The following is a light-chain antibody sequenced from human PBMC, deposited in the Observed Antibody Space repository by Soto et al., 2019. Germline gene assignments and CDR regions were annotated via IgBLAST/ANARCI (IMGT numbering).Light chain of an antibody. CDR1: QSVSSH. CDR2: GAS. V-gene: IGKV3-20*01. Sequence: EIVLTQSPGTLSLSPGERATLSCRASQSVSSHLAWYQQKPGQAPRLLIFGASSRATGIPDRFSGSGSGTDFTLTISRLEPEDFAVYYCQQYGRTFGQGTKVDIK. J-gene: IGKJ1*01. CDR3: QQYGRT.